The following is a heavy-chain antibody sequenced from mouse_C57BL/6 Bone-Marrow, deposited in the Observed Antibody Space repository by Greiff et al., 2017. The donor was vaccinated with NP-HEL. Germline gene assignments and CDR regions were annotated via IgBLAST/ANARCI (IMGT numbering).Heavy chain of an antibody. V-gene: IGHV5-16*01. Sequence: EVMLVESEGGLVQPGSSMKLSCTASGFTFSDYYMAWVRQVPEKGLEWVANINYDGSSTYYLDSLKSRFIISRDNAKNILYLQMSSLKSEDTATYYCARDRYGLYYFDYWGQGTTLTVSS. CDR1: GFTFSDYY. CDR2: INYDGSST. J-gene: IGHJ2*01. CDR3: ARDRYGLYYFDY. D-gene: IGHD1-2*01.